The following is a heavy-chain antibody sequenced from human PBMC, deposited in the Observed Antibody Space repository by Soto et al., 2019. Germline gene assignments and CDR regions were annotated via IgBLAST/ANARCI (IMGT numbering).Heavy chain of an antibody. J-gene: IGHJ3*02. CDR2: MDPNSGNT. V-gene: IGHV1-8*01. Sequence: QAQLVQSGAEVKKPGASVKVSCKSSGYTFTTYDIHWVRQAAGQGLEWMGWMDPNSGNTDFAQNFQGRLTLTRNTSMSTAYMELSSLRSEDTAVYYCARYCFGSGTPDAFDIWGQGTVVTVSS. CDR1: GYTFTTYD. CDR3: ARYCFGSGTPDAFDI. D-gene: IGHD3-10*01.